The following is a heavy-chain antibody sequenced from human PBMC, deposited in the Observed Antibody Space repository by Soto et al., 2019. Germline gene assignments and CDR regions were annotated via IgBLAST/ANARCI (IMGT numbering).Heavy chain of an antibody. Sequence: QVQLQESGPGLVKPSQTLSLTCTVSGGSISSGGYYWSWIRQHPGKGLEWIGYIYYSGSTYYNPSLKFRVTISVATSKNQFYMKLSSVTAADTAVYSCASMTTVTACLDYWGQGTLVTVSS. J-gene: IGHJ4*02. CDR3: ASMTTVTACLDY. V-gene: IGHV4-31*03. CDR1: GGSISSGGYY. CDR2: IYYSGST. D-gene: IGHD4-17*01.